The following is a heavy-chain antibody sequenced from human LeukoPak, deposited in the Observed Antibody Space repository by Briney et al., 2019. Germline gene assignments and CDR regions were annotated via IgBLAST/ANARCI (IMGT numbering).Heavy chain of an antibody. Sequence: GGSLRLSCVASGFTFGTYAMHWVRQAPGKGLEWVAFIRFDGKEEYYADTVKGRFTISRDNSKNMLFLQMNSLKTEDTAVYYCASPRAPYGSGSYYKVFDYFDYWGQGTLVTVSS. CDR3: ASPRAPYGSGSYYKVFDYFDY. CDR1: GFTFGTYA. CDR2: IRFDGKEE. J-gene: IGHJ4*02. D-gene: IGHD3-10*01. V-gene: IGHV3-30*02.